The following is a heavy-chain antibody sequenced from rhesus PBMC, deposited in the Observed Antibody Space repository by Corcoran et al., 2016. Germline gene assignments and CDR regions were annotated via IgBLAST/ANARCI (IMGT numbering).Heavy chain of an antibody. CDR1: GGPISDASY. CDR3: ARTKLVFDY. Sequence: QVQLQESGPGLVKPSETLSLTCAVSGGPISDASYWSWIHQPPGKGLEWIGYIYGSGGGTNYNPSLKNRVTISIDTSKNQFSLKLSSVTAADTAVYYCARTKLVFDYWGQGVLVTVSS. V-gene: IGHV4-106*01. J-gene: IGHJ4*01. D-gene: IGHD2-21*01. CDR2: IYGSGGGT.